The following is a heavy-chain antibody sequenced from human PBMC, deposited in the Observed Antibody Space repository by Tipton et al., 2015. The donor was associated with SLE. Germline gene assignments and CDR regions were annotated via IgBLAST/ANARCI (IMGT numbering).Heavy chain of an antibody. CDR1: GFTFDDFA. J-gene: IGHJ4*02. Sequence: SLRLSCAASGFTFDDFAMHWVRPAPGKGLMWVSRIDSDGSITNYADSVKGRFTISRDNAKNTLYLQMNSLRAEDTAVYYCARIHYYGSGSRDYWGQGTLVTVSS. V-gene: IGHV3-74*01. D-gene: IGHD3-10*01. CDR2: IDSDGSIT. CDR3: ARIHYYGSGSRDY.